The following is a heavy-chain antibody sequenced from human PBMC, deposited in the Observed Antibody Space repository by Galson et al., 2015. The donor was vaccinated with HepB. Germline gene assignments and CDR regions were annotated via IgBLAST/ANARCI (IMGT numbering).Heavy chain of an antibody. D-gene: IGHD3-10*01. CDR2: INPSGGST. CDR3: ARDRIPGSGSPAQVPFTLPGF. J-gene: IGHJ4*02. Sequence: SVKVSCKASGYTFTSYYMHWVRQAPGQGLEWMGIINPSGGSTSSAQKFQGRVTMTRDTSTSTVYMELSSLRSEDTAVYYCARDRIPGSGSPAQVPFTLPGFWGQGTLVTVSS. CDR1: GYTFTSYY. V-gene: IGHV1-46*03.